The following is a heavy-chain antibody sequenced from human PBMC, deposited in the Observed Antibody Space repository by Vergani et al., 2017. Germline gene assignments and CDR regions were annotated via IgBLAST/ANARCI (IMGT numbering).Heavy chain of an antibody. V-gene: IGHV3-23*01. Sequence: EVQLLESGGGLVQPGGSLRLSCAASGFTFSSYAMSWVRQAPGKGLEWVSAISGSGGSTYYADSVKGRFTISRDNSKNTLYLQMNSLRAEDTAVYYCAKDDLRDMLTGYYLNWFDPWGQGTLVTVSS. D-gene: IGHD3-9*01. CDR2: ISGSGGST. J-gene: IGHJ5*02. CDR1: GFTFSSYA. CDR3: AKDDLRDMLTGYYLNWFDP.